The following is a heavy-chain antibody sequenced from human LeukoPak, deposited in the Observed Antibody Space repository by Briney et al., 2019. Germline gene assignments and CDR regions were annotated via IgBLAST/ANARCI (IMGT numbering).Heavy chain of an antibody. J-gene: IGHJ6*03. CDR1: GYTFTSYG. V-gene: IGHV1-18*01. D-gene: IGHD3-10*01. CDR2: ISAYNGNT. CDR3: ARWQGRRYYYYYYMDV. Sequence: ASAKVSCKASGYTFTSYGISWVRQAPGQGLEWMGWISAYNGNTNYAQKLQGRVTMTTDTSTSTAYMELRSLRSDDTAVYYCARWQGRRYYYYYYMDVWGKGTTVTVSS.